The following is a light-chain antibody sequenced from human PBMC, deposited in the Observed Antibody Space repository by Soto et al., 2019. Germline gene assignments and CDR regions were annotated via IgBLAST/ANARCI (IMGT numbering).Light chain of an antibody. CDR2: KAS. J-gene: IGKJ1*01. V-gene: IGKV1-5*03. Sequence: DIQMTQSPSTLSASVGDRVTITCRASQSISSWLAWYQQKPGKAPKLLIYKASSLESGVPSRFSGSGSGTEFTLTISSLPSDDFATYYCQQCNSYWTFGQGTKVEMK. CDR3: QQCNSYWT. CDR1: QSISSW.